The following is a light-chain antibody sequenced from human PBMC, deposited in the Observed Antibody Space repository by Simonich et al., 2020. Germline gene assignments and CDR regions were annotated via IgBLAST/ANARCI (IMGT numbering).Light chain of an antibody. CDR2: WAS. CDR3: QQYYSTPYT. J-gene: IGKJ2*01. V-gene: IGKV4-1*01. Sequence: DIVMTQSPDSLAVSLGERATINCKSSQSVLYSSNNKNYLAWYQQKPEQPPKLLIYWASTRESGAPDRFSGSGSGTDFTLTISSLQAEDVAVYYCQQYYSTPYTFGQVTKLEIK. CDR1: QSVLYSSNNKNY.